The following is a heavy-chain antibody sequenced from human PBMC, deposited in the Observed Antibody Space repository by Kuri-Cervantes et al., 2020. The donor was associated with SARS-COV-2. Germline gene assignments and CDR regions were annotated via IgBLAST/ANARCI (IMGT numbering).Heavy chain of an antibody. CDR3: APFYYRSINNWSGP. Sequence: SVKVSCKASGSTFSGSAIQWVRQARGQRLEWIGWIVVGSGNTDYAREFQERVTITRDMSTTTVYMELSGLRSDDTAMYYCAPFYYRSINNWSGPWGQGTQVTVSS. V-gene: IGHV1-58*02. CDR2: IVVGSGNT. CDR1: GSTFSGSA. J-gene: IGHJ5*02. D-gene: IGHD3-10*01.